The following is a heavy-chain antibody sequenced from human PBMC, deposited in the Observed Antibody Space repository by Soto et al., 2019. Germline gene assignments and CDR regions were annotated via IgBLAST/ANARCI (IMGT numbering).Heavy chain of an antibody. Sequence: ASVKVSCKASGYTFTSYGISWVRQAPGQGLEWMGWISAYNGNTNYAQKLQGRVTMTTDTSTSTAYMELRSLRSDDTAVYYCARDLAVAGRINWIDPWGQGALVTVSS. J-gene: IGHJ5*02. CDR2: ISAYNGNT. CDR3: ARDLAVAGRINWIDP. V-gene: IGHV1-18*01. D-gene: IGHD6-19*01. CDR1: GYTFTSYG.